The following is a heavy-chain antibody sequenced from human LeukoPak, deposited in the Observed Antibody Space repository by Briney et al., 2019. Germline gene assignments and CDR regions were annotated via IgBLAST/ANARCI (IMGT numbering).Heavy chain of an antibody. CDR2: IQYDGTNK. CDR1: GFTFSSYG. V-gene: IGHV3-30*02. D-gene: IGHD7-27*01. CDR3: AKDRDDWGWGHYFDY. J-gene: IGHJ4*02. Sequence: GGSLRLSCATSGFTFSSYGMHWVRQAPGKGLEWVAFIQYDGTNKYYADSVKGRFTISRDNSKNTLYLQMNSLRAEDTAVYYCAKDRDDWGWGHYFDYWGQGTLVSVSS.